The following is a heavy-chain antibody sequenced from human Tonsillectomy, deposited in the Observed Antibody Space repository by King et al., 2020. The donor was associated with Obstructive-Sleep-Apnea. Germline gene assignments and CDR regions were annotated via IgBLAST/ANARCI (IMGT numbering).Heavy chain of an antibody. J-gene: IGHJ4*02. V-gene: IGHV4-39*07. D-gene: IGHD3-10*01. CDR3: ARDSSMVRGVAFDY. CDR1: GGSISSSSYY. CDR2: IYYSGST. Sequence: LQLQESGPGLVKPSETLSLTCTVSGGSISSSSYYWGWIRQPPGKGLEWIGSIYYSGSTYYNPSLKSRVTISVDTSKNQFSLKLSSVTAADTGVYYCARDSSMVRGVAFDYWGQGTLVTVSS.